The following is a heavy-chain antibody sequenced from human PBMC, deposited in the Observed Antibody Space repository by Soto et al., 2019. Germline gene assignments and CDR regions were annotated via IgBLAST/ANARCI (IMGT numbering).Heavy chain of an antibody. V-gene: IGHV3-30-3*01. CDR1: GFTFSSYA. J-gene: IGHJ6*02. Sequence: GGSLRLSCAASGFTFSSYAMHWVRQAPGKGLEWVAVISYDGSNKYYADSVKGRFTISRDNSKNTLYLQMNSLRAEDTAVYYCARDPTVVPAAMHGMDVWGQGTTVTVSS. D-gene: IGHD2-2*01. CDR2: ISYDGSNK. CDR3: ARDPTVVPAAMHGMDV.